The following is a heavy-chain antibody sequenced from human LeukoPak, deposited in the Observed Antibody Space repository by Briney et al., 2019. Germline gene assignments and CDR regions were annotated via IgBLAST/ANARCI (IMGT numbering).Heavy chain of an antibody. CDR1: GFTFSSYA. J-gene: IGHJ4*02. V-gene: IGHV3-23*01. D-gene: IGHD2-2*01. CDR3: AKGSYPLRSYFDY. Sequence: GGSLRLSCAASGFTFSSYAMSWVRQAPGKGLEWVSAISGSGGSTYYADSVKGWFTISRDNSKNTLYLQMNSLRAEDTAVYYCAKGSYPLRSYFDYWGQGTLVTVSS. CDR2: ISGSGGST.